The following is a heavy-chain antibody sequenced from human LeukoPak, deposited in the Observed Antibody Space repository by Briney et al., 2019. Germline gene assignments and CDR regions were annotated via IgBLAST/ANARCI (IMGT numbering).Heavy chain of an antibody. D-gene: IGHD5-18*01. Sequence: GGSLRLSCAASGFTLSSYGMHWVRQAPGQGLEWVAFIQYDGTTKYYADSVKGRFTISRDNSKNTLYLQMNSLRAEDTAVYYCAKIDRYSYGFPDYWGQGTLVTVSS. CDR1: GFTLSSYG. V-gene: IGHV3-30*02. CDR2: IQYDGTTK. CDR3: AKIDRYSYGFPDY. J-gene: IGHJ4*02.